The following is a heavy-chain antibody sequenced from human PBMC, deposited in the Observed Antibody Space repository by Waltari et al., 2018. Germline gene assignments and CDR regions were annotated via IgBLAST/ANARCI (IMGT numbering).Heavy chain of an antibody. D-gene: IGHD2-21*02. CDR1: GFIFSEFT. Sequence: QVQLVESGGGVVQPGTSLKLSCVASGFIFSEFTMLWVRQAPGKGLEGVAFISFDGSSTTYVDPVRGRFSNSRDNSKHFLYLQMHNLRTDDTAVYYCGKILLEGVTPNMGSWGQGTLVTVSS. V-gene: IGHV3-30-3*02. CDR3: GKILLEGVTPNMGS. CDR2: ISFDGSST. J-gene: IGHJ5*02.